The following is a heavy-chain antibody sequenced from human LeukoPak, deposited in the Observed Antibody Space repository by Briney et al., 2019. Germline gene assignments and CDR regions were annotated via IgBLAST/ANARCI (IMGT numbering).Heavy chain of an antibody. J-gene: IGHJ6*02. Sequence: PSETLSLTCTVSGGSISSYDWSWIRQPPGKGLEWIGYIYYSGSTNYNPSLKSRVTISVDTSKNQFSLKLSSVTAADTAVYYCARDMTTVTTSNDYSGMDVWGQGTTVTVSS. D-gene: IGHD4-11*01. V-gene: IGHV4-59*12. CDR1: GGSISSYD. CDR2: IYYSGST. CDR3: ARDMTTVTTSNDYSGMDV.